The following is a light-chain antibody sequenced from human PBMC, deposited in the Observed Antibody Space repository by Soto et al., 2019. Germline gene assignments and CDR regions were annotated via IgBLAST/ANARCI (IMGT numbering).Light chain of an antibody. CDR3: SSYTNSSTLVV. J-gene: IGLJ2*01. Sequence: QSALTQPASVSGSPGQSITISCTGTSSDVGGYNYVSWYQQHPGKAPKLMIYDVSNRPSGVSNRFSRSKSANTASLTISGLQAEDEADYYCSSYTNSSTLVVFGGGTKLTVL. CDR1: SSDVGGYNY. V-gene: IGLV2-14*03. CDR2: DVS.